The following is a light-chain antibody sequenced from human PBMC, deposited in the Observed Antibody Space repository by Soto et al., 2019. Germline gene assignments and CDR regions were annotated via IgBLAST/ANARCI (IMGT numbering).Light chain of an antibody. Sequence: QSVLTQPPSVSGAPGQRVTMSCTGSSSNIGAGYDVHWFQHLPGTAPKLLIYGNINRLSGVPDRFSGSKSGTSASLAITGLQAEDEADYYCQSYDGSLSARVFGGGTKLTVL. V-gene: IGLV1-40*01. CDR1: SSNIGAGYD. CDR3: QSYDGSLSARV. CDR2: GNI. J-gene: IGLJ3*02.